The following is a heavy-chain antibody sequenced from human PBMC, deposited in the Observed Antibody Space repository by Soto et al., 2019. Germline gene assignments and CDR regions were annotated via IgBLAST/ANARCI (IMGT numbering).Heavy chain of an antibody. CDR3: ARHFVAVVIKGWGY. Sequence: QLQLQESGPGLVKPSETLSLTCTVSGGSIDRSNYYWDWIRQPPGKGLEWIGTTYYNGNAYYNPSLKSRVTMSVDTSKNQFSLKLISGTAADTAVYYCARHFVAVVIKGWGYWGQGTLVTVSS. V-gene: IGHV4-39*01. J-gene: IGHJ4*02. D-gene: IGHD3-22*01. CDR2: TYYNGNA. CDR1: GGSIDRSNYY.